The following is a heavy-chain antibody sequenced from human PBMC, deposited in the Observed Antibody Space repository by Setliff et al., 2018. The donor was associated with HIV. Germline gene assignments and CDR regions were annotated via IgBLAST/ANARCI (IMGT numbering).Heavy chain of an antibody. CDR3: TRGPEVTTVTNPLTAEYFQH. Sequence: ASVKVSCKASGGAFNTYTINWVRQAPGHGLEWMGGITPLFGTSNYAQKFQGRVTITVDASTSIVDMEISSLRSEDTAVYYCTRGPEVTTVTNPLTAEYFQHWGQGTPVTVSS. CDR2: ITPLFGTS. J-gene: IGHJ1*01. V-gene: IGHV1-69*13. D-gene: IGHD4-17*01. CDR1: GGAFNTYT.